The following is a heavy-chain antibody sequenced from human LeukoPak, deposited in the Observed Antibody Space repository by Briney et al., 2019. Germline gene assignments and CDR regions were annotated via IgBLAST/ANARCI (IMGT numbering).Heavy chain of an antibody. Sequence: SETLSLTCTVSGGSISSSSYYWGWIRQPPGKGLEWIGSIYYSGSTYYNPPLKSRVTISVDTSKNQFSLKLSSVTAADTAVYYSARPLIGYCSGGSCYTNWFDPWGQGTLVTVSS. CDR2: IYYSGST. D-gene: IGHD2-15*01. CDR3: ARPLIGYCSGGSCYTNWFDP. V-gene: IGHV4-39*01. CDR1: GGSISSSSYY. J-gene: IGHJ5*02.